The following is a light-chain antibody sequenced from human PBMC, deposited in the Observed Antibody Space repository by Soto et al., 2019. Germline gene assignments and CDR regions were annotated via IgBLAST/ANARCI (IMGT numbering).Light chain of an antibody. V-gene: IGLV2-14*01. Sequence: QSALTQPASVSGSPGQSITISCTGTSSDVGGYNYVSWYQQHPGQAPKLMIYEVSNRPSGVSNRFSGSKSGNTASLTISGLQAEDEADYYCSSYTSSSTLVFGTGTQLTVL. CDR3: SSYTSSSTLV. CDR1: SSDVGGYNY. CDR2: EVS. J-gene: IGLJ1*01.